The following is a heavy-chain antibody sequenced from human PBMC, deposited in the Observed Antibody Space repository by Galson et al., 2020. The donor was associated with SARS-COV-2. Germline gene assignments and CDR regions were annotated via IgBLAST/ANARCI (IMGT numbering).Heavy chain of an antibody. D-gene: IGHD6-13*01. CDR3: AREYVEEVQQLTCYYYYYYGMDV. Sequence: QLGGSLRLSCAAPDFTFSNYWMHWVPQVPGKGLVCVSRINSDGSSTTYAASVKGRFTLSRDNAKNTLYLQMNSRRAEDTAVYYCAREYVEEVQQLTCYYYYYYGMDVWGQGTTVTVSS. CDR1: DFTFSNYW. V-gene: IGHV3-74*01. CDR2: INSDGSST. J-gene: IGHJ6*02.